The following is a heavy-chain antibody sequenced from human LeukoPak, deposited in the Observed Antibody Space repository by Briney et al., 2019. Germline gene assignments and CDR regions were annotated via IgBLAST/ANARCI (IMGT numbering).Heavy chain of an antibody. V-gene: IGHV3-23*01. D-gene: IGHD3-10*01. J-gene: IGHJ3*02. CDR3: AKDRITMVRSDAFDI. CDR1: GLTPSSCG. Sequence: GGSLRLSCAASGLTPSSCGMSWVRQAPGKGLEWVSAISGSGDGTYYADSVKGRFTISRDNSKNTLYLQMNSLRAEDTAVYYCAKDRITMVRSDAFDIWGQGTMVTVSS. CDR2: ISGSGDGT.